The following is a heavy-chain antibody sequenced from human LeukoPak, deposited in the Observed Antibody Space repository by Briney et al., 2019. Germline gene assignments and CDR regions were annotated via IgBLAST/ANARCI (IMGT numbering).Heavy chain of an antibody. D-gene: IGHD6-13*01. V-gene: IGHV3-23*01. J-gene: IGHJ4*02. CDR2: ISGSGGST. Sequence: GGSLRLSCAASGFTFSSYAMSWVRQAPGKGLDWVSTISGSGGSTYYADSVKGRFTISRDNSKNTLYLQMNSLRAEDTAVYYCARVYGSSLDYWGQGTLVTVSS. CDR3: ARVYGSSLDY. CDR1: GFTFSSYA.